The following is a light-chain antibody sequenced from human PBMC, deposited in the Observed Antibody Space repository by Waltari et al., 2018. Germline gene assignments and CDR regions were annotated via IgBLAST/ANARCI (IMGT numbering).Light chain of an antibody. J-gene: IGLJ3*02. CDR2: GNN. CDR1: SSNIGAGFA. Sequence: QSVLTQPPSVSGAPGQRVTISCTGSSSNIGAGFAVHWYQPLPGTAPKLLIYGNNNRPSGVPDRVSGSKSGTSASLAITGLQAEDEADYYCQSYGSDWVFGGGTKLTVL. CDR3: QSYGSDWV. V-gene: IGLV1-40*01.